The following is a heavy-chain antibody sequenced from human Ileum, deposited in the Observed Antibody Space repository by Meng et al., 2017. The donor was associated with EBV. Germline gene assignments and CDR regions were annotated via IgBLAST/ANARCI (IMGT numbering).Heavy chain of an antibody. CDR2: ISQSGST. CDR3: AKRTGDRGDYFDY. Sequence: QAHLKEAGPRLVKPSGTLTLTCAVSGGSIANNNWSWVRQPPGQGLEWIGEISQSGSTYYNPSLKSRVTISGDKSKNNFSLRLSSVTAADTAVYYCAKRTGDRGDYFDYWGQGALVTVSS. CDR1: GGSIANNNW. V-gene: IGHV4-4*02. D-gene: IGHD7-27*01. J-gene: IGHJ4*02.